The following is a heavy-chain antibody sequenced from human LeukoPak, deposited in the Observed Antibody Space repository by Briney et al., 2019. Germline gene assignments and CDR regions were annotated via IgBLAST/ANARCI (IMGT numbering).Heavy chain of an antibody. J-gene: IGHJ5*02. CDR1: GASIDIGGYS. Sequence: SETLSLTCTVSGASIDIGGYSWSWLRQPPGKGLEWIGSIHYTGSTSYNPSLDSRVTISIDRAKDQFSLKLNSVTAADTAIYYCARFDRSGEEWFDPWGQGTLVTFS. V-gene: IGHV4-30-2*01. CDR3: ARFDRSGEEWFDP. CDR2: IHYTGST. D-gene: IGHD3-22*01.